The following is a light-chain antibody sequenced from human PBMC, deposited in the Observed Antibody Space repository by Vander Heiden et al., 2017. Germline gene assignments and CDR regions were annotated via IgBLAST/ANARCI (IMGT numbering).Light chain of an antibody. J-gene: IGKJ2*01. CDR1: QSVLYNDNNQNC. V-gene: IGKV4-1*01. CDR2: WAS. Sequence: IVMAQSPESLAVSLGERATINCKSSQSVLYNDNNQNCLAWYQQKPGQPPKLLIYWASTRASGVPDRFSGSGSGTDFTLTISSLQAEDVAVYYCQQDGSLPRTFGQGTKLEIK. CDR3: QQDGSLPRT.